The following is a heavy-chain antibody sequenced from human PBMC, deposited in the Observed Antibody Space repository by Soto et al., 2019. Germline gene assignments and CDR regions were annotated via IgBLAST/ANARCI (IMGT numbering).Heavy chain of an antibody. J-gene: IGHJ4*02. Sequence: EVHLVASGGGLVQPGRSLRLSCAASGFTFDDYAMHWVRQAPGKGLEWVSGISWKSDSTGYADSVKGRFTISRDNAKNCLFLQMITLRAEDTALYFCVKDTYIIVGGTNIDFWGRGTLVSVSS. CDR1: GFTFDDYA. CDR3: VKDTYIIVGGTNIDF. CDR2: ISWKSDST. D-gene: IGHD1-26*01. V-gene: IGHV3-9*01.